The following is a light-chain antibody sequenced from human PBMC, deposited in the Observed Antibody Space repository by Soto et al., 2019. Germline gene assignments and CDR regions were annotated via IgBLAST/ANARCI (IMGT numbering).Light chain of an antibody. Sequence: ILMTQSPATLSVSPGERATLSCRASQSVSNSLAWYQQKPGQAPRLLIYDASTRATGIPARFSGSGSGTQFTLTISGLQSEDFAVYYCKQYNHWPPWTFGQGNKVEIK. CDR1: QSVSNS. J-gene: IGKJ1*01. CDR3: KQYNHWPPWT. V-gene: IGKV3-15*01. CDR2: DAS.